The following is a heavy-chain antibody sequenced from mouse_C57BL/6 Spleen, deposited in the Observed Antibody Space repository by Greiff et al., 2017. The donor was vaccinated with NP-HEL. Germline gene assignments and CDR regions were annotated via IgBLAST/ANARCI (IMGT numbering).Heavy chain of an antibody. V-gene: IGHV5-17*01. CDR2: ISSGSSTI. CDR1: GFTFSDYG. CDR3: ARGLSWYFDV. D-gene: IGHD2-2*01. J-gene: IGHJ1*03. Sequence: EVKVVESGGGLVKPGGSLKLSCAASGFTFSDYGMHWVRQAPEKGLEWVAYISSGSSTIYYADTVKGRFTISRDNAKNTLFLQMTSLRSEDTAMYYCARGLSWYFDVWGTGTTVTVSS.